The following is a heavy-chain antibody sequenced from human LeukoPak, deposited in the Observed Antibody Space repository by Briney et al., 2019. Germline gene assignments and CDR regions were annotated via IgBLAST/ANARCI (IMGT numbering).Heavy chain of an antibody. V-gene: IGHV4-34*01. D-gene: IGHD3-22*01. Sequence: PSETLSLTCAVYGGSFSGYYWSWIRQPPGKGLEWIGEIDHSGSTNYNPSLKSRVTISVDTSKNQFSLKLSSVTAADTAVYYCARTYYYDSSGYYDYFDYWGQGTLVTVSS. CDR2: IDHSGST. J-gene: IGHJ4*02. CDR1: GGSFSGYY. CDR3: ARTYYYDSSGYYDYFDY.